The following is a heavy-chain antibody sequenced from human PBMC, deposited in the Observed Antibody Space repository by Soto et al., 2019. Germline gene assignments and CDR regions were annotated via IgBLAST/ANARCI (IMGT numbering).Heavy chain of an antibody. Sequence: GGSLRLSCAASGFTFSSYGMHWVRQAPGKGLEWVAVIWYDGSNKYYADSVKGRFTISRDNSKNTLYLQMNSLRAEDTAVYYCARDLRMVRGVITYYYYYYYGMDVWGQGTTVTVSS. D-gene: IGHD3-10*01. CDR2: IWYDGSNK. CDR3: ARDLRMVRGVITYYYYYYYGMDV. V-gene: IGHV3-33*01. J-gene: IGHJ6*02. CDR1: GFTFSSYG.